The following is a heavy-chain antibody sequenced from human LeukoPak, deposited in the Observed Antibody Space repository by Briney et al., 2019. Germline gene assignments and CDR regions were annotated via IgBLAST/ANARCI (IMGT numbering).Heavy chain of an antibody. Sequence: GGSLRLSCAASGFTFSSYSMNWVRQAPGKGLEWVSPISSSSSYIYYADSVKGRFTISRDNAKNSLYLQMNSLRAEDTAVYYCARVLSVLRTDAFDIWGQGTMVTVSS. CDR1: GFTFSSYS. D-gene: IGHD2-15*01. CDR3: ARVLSVLRTDAFDI. V-gene: IGHV3-21*01. CDR2: ISSSSSYI. J-gene: IGHJ3*02.